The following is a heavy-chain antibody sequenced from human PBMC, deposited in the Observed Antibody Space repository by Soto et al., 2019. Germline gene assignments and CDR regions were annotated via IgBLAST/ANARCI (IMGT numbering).Heavy chain of an antibody. CDR1: GFTFSDYY. D-gene: IGHD1-26*01. CDR2: ISSSGGST. V-gene: IGHV3-11*01. J-gene: IGHJ4*02. CDR3: ARVRGSYAVDY. Sequence: QVQLVESGGGLVKPGGSLRLSCAASGFTFSDYYMSWMRQAPGKGLEWVSYISSSGGSTHYADSVKGRFTISRDNAKNSLHLQMNSLRTEDTALYCCARVRGSYAVDYWGQGTLVTVSS.